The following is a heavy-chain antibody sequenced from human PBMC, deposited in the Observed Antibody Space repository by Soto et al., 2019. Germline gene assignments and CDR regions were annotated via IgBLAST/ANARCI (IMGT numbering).Heavy chain of an antibody. CDR2: INGDGSRT. J-gene: IGHJ6*02. CDR3: TRDPLSFAAEGLKEVMDV. CDR1: GFTFSNYW. V-gene: IGHV3-74*01. Sequence: GGSLRLSCAASGFTFSNYWMHWVRQAPGQGLVWVSRINGDGSRTTYADSVKGRFTISRDNAKNTLYLQMNSLTAEDTAVYYCTRDPLSFAAEGLKEVMDVWGQGTPVTVSS. D-gene: IGHD6-13*01.